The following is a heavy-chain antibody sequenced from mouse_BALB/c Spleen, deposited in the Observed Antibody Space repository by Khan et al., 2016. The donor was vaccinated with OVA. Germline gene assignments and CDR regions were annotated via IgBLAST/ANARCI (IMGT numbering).Heavy chain of an antibody. Sequence: EVQLVESGGGLVKPGGSLKLSCAASGFTFSSYAMSWVRQTPEKRLEWVASISSGGSTYYPDSVKGRFTISRDNARNILYLQMSSLRSEDTAMYYCAGGGILRRAGWFAYWGQGTLVTVSA. CDR2: ISSGGST. CDR1: GFTFSSYA. D-gene: IGHD1-1*01. CDR3: AGGGILRRAGWFAY. V-gene: IGHV5-6-5*01. J-gene: IGHJ3*01.